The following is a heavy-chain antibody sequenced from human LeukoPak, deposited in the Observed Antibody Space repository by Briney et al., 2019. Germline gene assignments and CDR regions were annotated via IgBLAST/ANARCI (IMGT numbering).Heavy chain of an antibody. V-gene: IGHV1-18*01. Sequence: GASVKVSCKASGYTFTNYGSTGLGQAPGQGLEWMGWISGYNGNTIYAQKLQGRVTMTTDTSTSTAYVGLRSLRSDDTAVYYCARGDYGGNSDYWGHGTLVTVSS. D-gene: IGHD4-23*01. J-gene: IGHJ4*01. CDR2: ISGYNGNT. CDR1: GYTFTNYG. CDR3: ARGDYGGNSDY.